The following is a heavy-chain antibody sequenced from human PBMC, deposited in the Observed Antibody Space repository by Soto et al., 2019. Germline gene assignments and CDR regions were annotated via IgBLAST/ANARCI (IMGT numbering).Heavy chain of an antibody. J-gene: IGHJ3*01. D-gene: IGHD2-15*01. CDR2: ISVFNGNT. CDR3: GRDGSGGIIDS. Sequence: QVQLVQSGAEVKKPGASVKVSCKTSGYTFTGYGINWVRQAPGHGLEWMGWISVFNGNTKYGQNIQDRVIMTTDTSTSTAYMERRSPRSDDTAVYFCGRDGSGGIIDSWGQGTMLIVSS. CDR1: GYTFTGYG. V-gene: IGHV1-18*01.